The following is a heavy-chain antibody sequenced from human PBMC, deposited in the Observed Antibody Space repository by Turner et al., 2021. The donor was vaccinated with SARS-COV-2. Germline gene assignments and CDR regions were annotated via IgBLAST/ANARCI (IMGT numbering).Heavy chain of an antibody. CDR2: IYYSGDT. Sequence: QLQLQESGPGLVKPSETLSHTCTVSDGSISSNIYYWSWIRQSPGKGLEWIGSIYYSGDTFYNPSLKSRVTISMDTSKNQFSLRLTSVTAADTAVYYCATREYSSGHFDSWGQGTLVTVSS. V-gene: IGHV4-39*01. CDR1: DGSISSNIYY. D-gene: IGHD5-18*01. CDR3: ATREYSSGHFDS. J-gene: IGHJ4*02.